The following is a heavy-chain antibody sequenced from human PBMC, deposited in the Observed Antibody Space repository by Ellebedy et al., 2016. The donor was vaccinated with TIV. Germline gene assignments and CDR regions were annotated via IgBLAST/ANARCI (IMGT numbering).Heavy chain of an antibody. Sequence: GGSLRLXCAASGFTFSSYWMHWVRQAPGKGLVWVSRINSDGSSTSYADSVKGRFTISRDNAKNTLYLQMNSLRAEDTAVYYCARDYSSSWYHYGMDVWGQGTTVTVSS. J-gene: IGHJ6*02. CDR1: GFTFSSYW. V-gene: IGHV3-74*01. CDR2: INSDGSST. CDR3: ARDYSSSWYHYGMDV. D-gene: IGHD6-13*01.